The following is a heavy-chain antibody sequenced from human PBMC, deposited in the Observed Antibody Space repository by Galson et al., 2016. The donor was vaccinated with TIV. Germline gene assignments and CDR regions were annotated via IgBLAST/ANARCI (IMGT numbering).Heavy chain of an antibody. V-gene: IGHV3-66*02. CDR2: ISDGGNT. CDR3: ARDRVVDATYYYYYYGMDV. CDR1: GPSVNINY. D-gene: IGHD2-15*01. J-gene: IGHJ6*02. Sequence: SLRLSCAASGPSVNINYMTWVRQAPGKGLEWVSLISDGGNTYYPDSVKGRFTISRDNSKNTLYLQMNSLRVEDTAVYYCARDRVVDATYYYYYYGMDVWGQGTAVTVSS.